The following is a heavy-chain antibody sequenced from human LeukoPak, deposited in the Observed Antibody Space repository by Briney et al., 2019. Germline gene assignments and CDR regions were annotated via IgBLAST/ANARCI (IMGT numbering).Heavy chain of an antibody. J-gene: IGHJ4*02. CDR1: GFTFSSYS. Sequence: GGSLRLSCAASGFTFSSYSMNWVRQAPGKGLEWVSYISSSSSTIYYADSVKGRFTISRDNAKNSLYLQMNSLRAEDTAVYYCASETNCGGDCYSGDYWGQGTLVTVSS. D-gene: IGHD2-21*02. CDR2: ISSSSSTI. V-gene: IGHV3-48*04. CDR3: ASETNCGGDCYSGDY.